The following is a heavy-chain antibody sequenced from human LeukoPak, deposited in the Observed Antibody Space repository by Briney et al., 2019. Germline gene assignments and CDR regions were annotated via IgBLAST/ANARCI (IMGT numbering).Heavy chain of an antibody. J-gene: IGHJ4*02. V-gene: IGHV5-51*01. Sequence: GESLKISCKGSGYSFSIYWIGWVGQMPGKGLEWMGIIYPDDSDTRYSPSFQGQVTISADKSISTAFLQWSSLKASDTAMYYCARLDYYGSSYYFDYWGQGTLVTVSS. CDR1: GYSFSIYW. CDR2: IYPDDSDT. CDR3: ARLDYYGSSYYFDY. D-gene: IGHD3-10*01.